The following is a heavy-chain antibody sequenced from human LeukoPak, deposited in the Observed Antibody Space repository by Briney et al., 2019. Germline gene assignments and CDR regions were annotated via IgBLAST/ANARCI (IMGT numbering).Heavy chain of an antibody. CDR1: GGSISSYY. CDR2: IYYSGST. J-gene: IGHJ4*02. V-gene: IGHV4-59*12. D-gene: IGHD3-10*01. Sequence: SETLSLTCTVSGGSISSYYWSWIRQPPGKGLEWIGYIYYSGSTNYNPSLKSRVTISVDTSKNQFSLKLSSVTAADTAVYYCARDETEYYNGSGSYYPHYFDYWGQGTLVTVSS. CDR3: ARDETEYYNGSGSYYPHYFDY.